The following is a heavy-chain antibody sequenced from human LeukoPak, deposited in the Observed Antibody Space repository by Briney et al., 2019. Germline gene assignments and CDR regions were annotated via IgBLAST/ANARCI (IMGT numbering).Heavy chain of an antibody. CDR1: GFTFSSYA. J-gene: IGHJ4*02. CDR2: ISGRGGST. Sequence: GGSLRLSCAAPGFTFSSYAMSWVRQAPGKGLEWVSAISGRGGSTYYADSVKGRFTISRDNSKNTLYLQMNSLRAEDTAVYYCAKGTVSFPHYFDYWGQGILVTVSS. CDR3: AKGTVSFPHYFDY. D-gene: IGHD1-1*01. V-gene: IGHV3-23*01.